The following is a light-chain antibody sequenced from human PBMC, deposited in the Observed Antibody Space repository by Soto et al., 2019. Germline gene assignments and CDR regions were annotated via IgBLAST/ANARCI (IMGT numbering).Light chain of an antibody. CDR3: QQVKNPPWT. J-gene: IGKJ1*01. CDR1: QGISTY. V-gene: IGKV1-39*01. CDR2: AAS. Sequence: DIQMTQSPSSLSESAGDRVTITCRASQGISTYLNWYQQKPGKAPKLLIYAASSLQSGVPSRFSGSGSETDFTLTISSLQPEDFETNSCQQVKNPPWTFAQGTKVE.